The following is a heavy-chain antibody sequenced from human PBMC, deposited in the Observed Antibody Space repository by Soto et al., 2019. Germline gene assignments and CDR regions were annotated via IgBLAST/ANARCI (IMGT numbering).Heavy chain of an antibody. J-gene: IGHJ6*02. Sequence: QVQLVQSGAEVKKPGSSVKVSCKASGGTFSSYAISWVRQAPGQGLAWMGVIIPIFGTANYAQKFQGRVTITADESTSTVYMELRSLRSEDTAVYYCAGPPELTRIYYHYGMDVWGQGTTVTVSS. V-gene: IGHV1-69*12. D-gene: IGHD1-7*01. CDR1: GGTFSSYA. CDR2: IIPIFGTA. CDR3: AGPPELTRIYYHYGMDV.